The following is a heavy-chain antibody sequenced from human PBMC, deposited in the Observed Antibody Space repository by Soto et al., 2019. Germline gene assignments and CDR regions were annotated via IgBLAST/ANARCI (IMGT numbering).Heavy chain of an antibody. CDR3: ARTYSSGWQWGAFDI. J-gene: IGHJ3*02. CDR2: ISPILGIA. D-gene: IGHD6-19*01. CDR1: GGTFSSYT. V-gene: IGHV1-69*02. Sequence: QVQLVQSGAEVKKPGSSVKVSCKASGGTFSSYTISWVRQAPGQGLEWMGRISPILGIANYAQKFQGRVTITADKSTGTAYMELSSLRSEDTAVYYCARTYSSGWQWGAFDIWGQGTMVNVSS.